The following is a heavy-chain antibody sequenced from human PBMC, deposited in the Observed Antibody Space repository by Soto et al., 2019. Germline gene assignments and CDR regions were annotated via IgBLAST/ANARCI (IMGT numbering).Heavy chain of an antibody. CDR1: GFNFSAYG. V-gene: IGHV3-30*03. CDR3: RVGVAD. D-gene: IGHD1-26*01. J-gene: IGHJ4*02. Sequence: QVQLVESGGGVVQPGRSLRLSCAASGFNFSAYGMHWVRQAPGTGLELVALLSFDASKKYYADSVKGRFTISRDTSRNNLYLQMNSLRVEDTAVYYCRVGVADWGQGTRVTVSS. CDR2: LSFDASKK.